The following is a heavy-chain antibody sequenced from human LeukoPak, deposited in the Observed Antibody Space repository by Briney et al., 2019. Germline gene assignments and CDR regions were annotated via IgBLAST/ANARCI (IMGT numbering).Heavy chain of an antibody. CDR1: GGTFISYA. V-gene: IGHV1-69*13. CDR2: IIPIFGTA. D-gene: IGHD3-3*01. Sequence: SVKVSCKASGGTFISYAISWVRQAPGQGLEWMGGIIPIFGTANYAQKLQGRVTITADESTSTAYMELSSLRSEDTAVYYCAWSGYPYYYMDVWGKGTTVTVSS. CDR3: AWSGYPYYYMDV. J-gene: IGHJ6*03.